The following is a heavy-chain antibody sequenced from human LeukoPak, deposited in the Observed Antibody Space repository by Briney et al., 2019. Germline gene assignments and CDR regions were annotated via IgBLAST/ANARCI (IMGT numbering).Heavy chain of an antibody. CDR2: ISYDGSNK. Sequence: PGGSLRLSCAASGFTFSSYAMHWVPQAPGKGLEWVAVISYDGSNKYYADSVKGRFTISRDNSKNTLYLQMNSLRAEDTAVYYCARDDRGFFDYWGQGTLVTVSS. CDR1: GFTFSSYA. J-gene: IGHJ4*02. V-gene: IGHV3-30*04. CDR3: ARDDRGFFDY.